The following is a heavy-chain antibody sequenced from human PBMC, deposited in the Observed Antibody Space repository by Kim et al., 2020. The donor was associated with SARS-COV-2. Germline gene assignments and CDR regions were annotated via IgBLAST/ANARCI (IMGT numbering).Heavy chain of an antibody. CDR2: IIPILGIA. CDR3: ARDLDRGWFDP. V-gene: IGHV1-69*04. Sequence: SVKVSCKASGGTFSSYTISWVRQAPGQGLEWMGRIIPILGIANYAQKFQGRVTITADKSTSTAYMELSSLRSEDTAVYYCARDLDRGWFDPWGQGTLVTVSS. D-gene: IGHD3-9*01. J-gene: IGHJ5*02. CDR1: GGTFSSYT.